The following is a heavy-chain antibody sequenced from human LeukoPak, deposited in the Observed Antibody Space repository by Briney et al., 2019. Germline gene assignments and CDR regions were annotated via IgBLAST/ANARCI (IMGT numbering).Heavy chain of an antibody. CDR3: ASSYYDFWSGTADYMDV. V-gene: IGHV4-4*02. CDR2: IYHSGST. Sequence: PSGTLSLTCAVSGGSISSSNWWSWVRQPPGKGLEWIGEIYHSGSTNYNPSLKSRVTISVDKSKNQFSLKLSSVTAADTAVYYCASSYYDFWSGTADYMDVWGKGTTVTVSS. CDR1: GGSISSSNW. D-gene: IGHD3-3*01. J-gene: IGHJ6*03.